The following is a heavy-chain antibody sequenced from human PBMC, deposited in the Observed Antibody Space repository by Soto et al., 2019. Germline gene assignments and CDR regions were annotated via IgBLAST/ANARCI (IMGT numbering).Heavy chain of an antibody. V-gene: IGHV3-23*01. CDR1: GFIFSTYA. J-gene: IGHJ4*02. CDR2: ISGIDDST. Sequence: GSLRLSCAASGFIFSTYAMSWVRQAPGKGLEWVSAISGIDDSTYYADSVKGRFTISRDNSKNTLYLRMNSLRAEDTAVYYCARDTDIVLVTRGPLFDYWGQGTLVTVS. CDR3: ARDTDIVLVTRGPLFDY. D-gene: IGHD2-21*02.